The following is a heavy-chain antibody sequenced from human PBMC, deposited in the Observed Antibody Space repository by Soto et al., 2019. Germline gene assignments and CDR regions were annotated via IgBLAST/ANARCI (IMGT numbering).Heavy chain of an antibody. CDR2: ITYDGSNQ. J-gene: IGHJ4*02. D-gene: IGHD1-26*01. CDR1: GFIFSSYT. V-gene: IGHV3-30-3*01. Sequence: ALRLSCAASGFIFSSYTMHCVRQAPGKGLEWVGVITYDGSNQYYADSVKGRFTISRDNSRNMLFLQMNSLRPDDTAVYYCARAPSGSYPEFDYWGQGTLVTVSS. CDR3: ARAPSGSYPEFDY.